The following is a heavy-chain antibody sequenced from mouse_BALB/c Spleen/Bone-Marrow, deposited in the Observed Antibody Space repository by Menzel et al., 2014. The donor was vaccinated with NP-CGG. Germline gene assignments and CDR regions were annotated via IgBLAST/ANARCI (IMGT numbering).Heavy chain of an antibody. CDR3: AGKADSDYGNACDF. V-gene: IGHV1S29*02. Sequence: EVQLQQSGPELVKPGASVKISCKASGYTFTDYKMHWVKLRHGKSLEWIGYIYPYNGVTGYNQKFKSKATLTVDNSSSTACMELRSLTSEDTAVYYCAGKADSDYGNACDFWGERTTVTISS. CDR1: GYTFTDYK. J-gene: IGHJ4*01. D-gene: IGHD2-4*01. CDR2: IYPYNGVT.